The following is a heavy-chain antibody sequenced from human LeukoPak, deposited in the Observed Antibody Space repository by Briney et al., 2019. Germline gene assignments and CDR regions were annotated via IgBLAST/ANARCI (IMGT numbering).Heavy chain of an antibody. CDR3: ARSMYYDSSGYYPHPPYYYYMDV. V-gene: IGHV4-59*01. D-gene: IGHD3-22*01. J-gene: IGHJ6*03. Sequence: SETLSLTCTVSGGSISSYYWSWIRQPPGKGLEWIGYIYCSGSTNYNPSLKSRVTISVDTSKNQFSLKLSSVTAADTAVYYCARSMYYDSSGYYPHPPYYYYMDVWGKGTTVTVSS. CDR2: IYCSGST. CDR1: GGSISSYY.